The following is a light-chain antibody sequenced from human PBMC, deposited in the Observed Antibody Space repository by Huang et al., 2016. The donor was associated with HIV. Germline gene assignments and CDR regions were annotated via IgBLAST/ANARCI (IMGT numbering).Light chain of an antibody. CDR3: QQYGNWPPWT. Sequence: EVVMTQSPATLSVSPGERATLSCRASQSVSGNLAWYHQKPGQAPSLLIYGSSTRATGVPARFSGSWSGTEFILTISSLQSEDSALYYCQQYGNWPPWTFGQGTKVEVK. CDR1: QSVSGN. J-gene: IGKJ1*01. V-gene: IGKV3-15*01. CDR2: GSS.